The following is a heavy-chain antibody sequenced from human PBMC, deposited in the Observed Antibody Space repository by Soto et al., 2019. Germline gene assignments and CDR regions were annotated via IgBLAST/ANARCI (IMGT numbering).Heavy chain of an antibody. D-gene: IGHD2-21*02. CDR3: AHRPTSTDDFFFDY. CDR2: FYWNDDK. V-gene: IGHV2-5*01. Sequence: QITLTESGPTLVTPKQTLTLTCSFSGFSLTTSGVAVGWFRQPPGKAPEWLALFYWNDDKRYSPSLRSRLTVTGDSSKNQVVLTLANVDPVDSGTYYCAHRPTSTDDFFFDYWGHGTLVTVSS. CDR1: GFSLTTSGVA. J-gene: IGHJ4*01.